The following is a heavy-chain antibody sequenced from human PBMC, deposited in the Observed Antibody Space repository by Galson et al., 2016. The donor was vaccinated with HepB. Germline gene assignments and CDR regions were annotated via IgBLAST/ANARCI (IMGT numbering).Heavy chain of an antibody. D-gene: IGHD6-13*01. CDR3: ARARTIAAAQLDV. CDR1: GYTFSTSD. J-gene: IGHJ6*02. CDR2: MNPKSGNT. Sequence: SVKVSCKASGYTFSTSDIHWVRQATGQGLEWMGWMNPKSGNTGYAQKFQGRVTMTRDTSLSTAYLELRSLTSGDTALYYCARARTIAAAQLDVWGQGTALTVSS. V-gene: IGHV1-8*01.